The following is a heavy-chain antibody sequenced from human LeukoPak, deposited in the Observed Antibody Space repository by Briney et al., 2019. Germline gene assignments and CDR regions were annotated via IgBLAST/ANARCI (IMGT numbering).Heavy chain of an antibody. CDR3: EKLRSSSSSDAFDI. CDR2: IYSGGST. D-gene: IGHD2-2*01. J-gene: IGHJ3*02. V-gene: IGHV3-66*04. CDR1: GFTVSSNY. Sequence: GGSLGLSCAASGFTVSSNYMSWVRQAPGKGLEWVSVIYSGGSTYYADSVKGRFTISRDNSKNTLYLQMNSLRAEDTAVYYCEKLRSSSSSDAFDIWGQGTMVTVSS.